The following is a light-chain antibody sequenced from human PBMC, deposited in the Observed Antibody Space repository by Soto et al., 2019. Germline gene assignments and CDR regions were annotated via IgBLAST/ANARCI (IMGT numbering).Light chain of an antibody. V-gene: IGKV3-11*01. CDR3: HRSSTQLT. CDR1: QSVSSY. Sequence: EIVLTQSPATLSLSPGERATLSCRASQSVSSYLAWYQQKPGQAPSLLIYDASNRTTAIPASFSGRGSGTDFTLPTGGLEPEDFEGFYCHRSSTQLTFGQGTKVEIK. CDR2: DAS. J-gene: IGKJ4*01.